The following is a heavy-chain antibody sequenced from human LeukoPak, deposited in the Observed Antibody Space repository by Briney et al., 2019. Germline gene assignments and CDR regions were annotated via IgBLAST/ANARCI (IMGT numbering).Heavy chain of an antibody. D-gene: IGHD3-10*01. V-gene: IGHV4-34*01. J-gene: IGHJ6*03. CDR3: ARGLGPPRYYGSGSYYDYYYYYMDV. CDR2: INHSGST. CDR1: GGSFSGYY. Sequence: SETLSLTCAVYGGSFSGYYWSWIRQPPGKGLDWIGEINHSGSTNYNPSLKSRVTISVDTSKNQFSLKLSSVTAADTAVYYCARGLGPPRYYGSGSYYDYYYYYMDVWGKGTTVTVSS.